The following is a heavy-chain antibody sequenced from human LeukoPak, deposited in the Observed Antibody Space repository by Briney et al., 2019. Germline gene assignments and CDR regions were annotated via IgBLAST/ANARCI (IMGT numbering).Heavy chain of an antibody. V-gene: IGHV3-30*02. CDR2: IRYDGSNK. CDR3: AKDPAEVGATGGEGVDY. CDR1: GLNFSTYG. D-gene: IGHD1-26*01. J-gene: IGHJ4*02. Sequence: PGGSLRLSCEASGLNFSTYGMHWVRQAPGKGLEWVAFIRYDGSNKYYADSVKGRFTISRDNSKNTLYLQMNSLRAEDTAVYYCAKDPAEVGATGGEGVDYWGQGTLVTVSS.